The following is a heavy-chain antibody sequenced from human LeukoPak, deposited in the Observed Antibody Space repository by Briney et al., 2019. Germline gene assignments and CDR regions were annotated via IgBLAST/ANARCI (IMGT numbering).Heavy chain of an antibody. V-gene: IGHV1-2*02. CDR1: GYTFTGYY. Sequence: GASVKVSCKASGYTFTGYYMHWVRQAPGQGLEWMGWINPNSGGTNYAQKFQGTVAMTRDTSISTAYMELSRLRSDDTAVYYCARAFIPDNYDILTGYYYYYMDVWGKGTTVTVSS. J-gene: IGHJ6*03. D-gene: IGHD3-9*01. CDR2: INPNSGGT. CDR3: ARAFIPDNYDILTGYYYYYMDV.